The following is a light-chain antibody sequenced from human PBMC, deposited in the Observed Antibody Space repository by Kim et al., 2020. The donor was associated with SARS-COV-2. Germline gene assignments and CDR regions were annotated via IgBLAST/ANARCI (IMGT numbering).Light chain of an antibody. CDR3: QQNDDFPIT. V-gene: IGKV1-33*01. Sequence: ASVGDRVTIPCQATQVIRKFLHWYQQRPGKAPQLLIYDVSNLQRGVPSRFSGRGYGTEFTLTISSLQPEDFATYYCQQNDDFPITFGQGTRLEIK. CDR1: QVIRKF. J-gene: IGKJ5*01. CDR2: DVS.